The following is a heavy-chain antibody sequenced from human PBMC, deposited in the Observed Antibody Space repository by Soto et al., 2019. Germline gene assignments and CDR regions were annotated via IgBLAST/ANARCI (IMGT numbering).Heavy chain of an antibody. Sequence: WDTLSLTCTVSGGSISSYYWSWIRQPPGKGLEWIGYIYYSGSTNYNPSLKSRVTISVDTSKNQFSLKLSSVTAADTAVYYCARADLSWWLVDYWGQGPLVTVSS. CDR3: ARADLSWWLVDY. V-gene: IGHV4-59*01. CDR2: IYYSGST. D-gene: IGHD2-8*02. CDR1: GGSISSYY. J-gene: IGHJ4*02.